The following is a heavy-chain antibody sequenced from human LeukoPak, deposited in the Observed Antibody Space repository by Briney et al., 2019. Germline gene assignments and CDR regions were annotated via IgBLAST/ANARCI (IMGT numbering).Heavy chain of an antibody. D-gene: IGHD3-10*01. CDR2: VYYSGST. J-gene: IGHJ5*02. CDR3: ARDFTRIRGQGWFDP. Sequence: SETLSLTCTVSGDSVSSGFFWGWIRQPPGKGLEWIGSVYYSGSTYYNPSLESRVTISIDPSKNQFSLKVGSVTAAGTAMYYCARDFTRIRGQGWFDPWGQGTLVTVSS. V-gene: IGHV4-38-2*02. CDR1: GDSVSSGFF.